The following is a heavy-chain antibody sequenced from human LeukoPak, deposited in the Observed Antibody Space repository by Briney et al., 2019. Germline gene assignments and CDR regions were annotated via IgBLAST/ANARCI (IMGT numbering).Heavy chain of an antibody. CDR1: GFTSSDYY. Sequence: GGSLRLSCAASGFTSSDYYMTWIRQAPGKGLEWVSYINSGGTTKFYADSVEGRFTISRDNAKNSLYLQMSSLRAEDTAVYYCARETSWTFDNWGQGTLVTVSS. CDR2: INSGGTTK. D-gene: IGHD3/OR15-3a*01. V-gene: IGHV3-11*01. CDR3: ARETSWTFDN. J-gene: IGHJ4*02.